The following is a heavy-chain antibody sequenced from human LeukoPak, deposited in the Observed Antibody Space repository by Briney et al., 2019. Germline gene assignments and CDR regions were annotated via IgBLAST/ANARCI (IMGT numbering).Heavy chain of an antibody. J-gene: IGHJ6*02. CDR1: GYTFTGYY. Sequence: ASVKVSCKASGYTFTGYYMHWVRQAPGQGLEWMGWINPNSGGTNYAQKFQGRVTMTRDTSKNHFSLKLSSVTAADTAVYYCARHASELTLELRAARGYYYDMDVWGQGTTVTVSS. CDR2: INPNSGGT. V-gene: IGHV1-2*02. D-gene: IGHD1-7*01. CDR3: ARHASELTLELRAARGYYYDMDV.